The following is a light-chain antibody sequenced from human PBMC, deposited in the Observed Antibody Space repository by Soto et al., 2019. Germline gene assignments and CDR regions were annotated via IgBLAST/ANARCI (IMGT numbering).Light chain of an antibody. J-gene: IGKJ4*01. V-gene: IGKV3-15*01. CDR1: QSVSGN. CDR2: GAS. CDR3: QQYNNWPPLT. Sequence: EIVMTQSPATLSVSPGERATLSCRASQSVSGNLAWYQQKPGQAPRLLIYGASTRATGIPARFSGSWSGTEFTLAISSLQSEDFAVYYCQQYNNWPPLTFGGGNKVEIK.